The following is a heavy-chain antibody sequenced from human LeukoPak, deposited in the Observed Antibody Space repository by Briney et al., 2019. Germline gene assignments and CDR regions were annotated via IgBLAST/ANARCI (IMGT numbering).Heavy chain of an antibody. D-gene: IGHD7-27*01. J-gene: IGHJ6*02. V-gene: IGHV3-53*01. CDR3: ARGLGTGDYYYYGMDV. CDR1: GFIVSANY. CDR2: IYSGGST. Sequence: GGSLRLSCAASGFIVSANYMSWVRQAPGKGLEWVSVIYSGGSTYYADSVKGRFTISRDSSKNTLYLQMNSLRAGDTAVYYCARGLGTGDYYYYGMDVWGQGTTVTVSS.